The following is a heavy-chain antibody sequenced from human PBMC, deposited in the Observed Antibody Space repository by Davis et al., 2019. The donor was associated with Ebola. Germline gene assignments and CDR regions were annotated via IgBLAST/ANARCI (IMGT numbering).Heavy chain of an antibody. CDR3: AKGYCTTTSCYRFDP. CDR1: GFTFSSYA. V-gene: IGHV3-23*01. Sequence: GESLKISCAASGFTFSSYAMSWVRQAPGKGLEWVSGVSGSGKTTYYADSVKGRFTISRDNSKNTLYLQMNFLRAEDTAVYYCAKGYCTTTSCYRFDPWGQGTLVTVSS. J-gene: IGHJ5*02. D-gene: IGHD2-2*01. CDR2: VSGSGKTT.